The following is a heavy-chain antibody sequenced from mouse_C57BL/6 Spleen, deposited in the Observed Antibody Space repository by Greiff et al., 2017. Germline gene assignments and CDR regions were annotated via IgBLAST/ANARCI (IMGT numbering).Heavy chain of an antibody. CDR3: LHGYYFDY. CDR1: GFTFSNYW. V-gene: IGHV6-3*01. D-gene: IGHD2-2*01. Sequence: EVKVEESGGGLVQPGGSMKLSCVASGFTFSNYWMNWVRQSPEKGLEWVAQIRLKSDNYATHYAESVKGRFTISRDDSKSSVYLQMNNLRAEDTGIYYCLHGYYFDYWGPGTTLTVSS. J-gene: IGHJ2*01. CDR2: IRLKSDNYAT.